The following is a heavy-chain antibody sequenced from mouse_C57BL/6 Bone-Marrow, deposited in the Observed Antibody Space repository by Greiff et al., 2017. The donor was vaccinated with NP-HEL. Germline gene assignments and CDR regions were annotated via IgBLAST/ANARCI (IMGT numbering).Heavy chain of an antibody. CDR3: ARNFPYYYGRRGRLYYFDY. D-gene: IGHD1-1*01. CDR1: GFNIKNTY. Sequence: EVQLQQSVAELVRPGASVKLSCTASGFNIKNTYMHWVKQRPEQGLEWIGRIDPANGNTKYAPKFQGKATITADTSSNTAYLQLSSLTSEDTAIYYCARNFPYYYGRRGRLYYFDYWGQGTTLTVSS. J-gene: IGHJ2*01. V-gene: IGHV14-3*01. CDR2: IDPANGNT.